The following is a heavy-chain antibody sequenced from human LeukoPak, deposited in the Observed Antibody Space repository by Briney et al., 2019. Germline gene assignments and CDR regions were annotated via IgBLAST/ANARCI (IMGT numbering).Heavy chain of an antibody. CDR1: GYTFTNYW. D-gene: IGHD2-15*01. J-gene: IGHJ4*02. Sequence: GESLKISCKASGYTFTNYWIGWVRRMPGKGLEWMGIIHPGDSDTRYRTSFQGQVTMSVDESTSTAYLHWTSLKASDTAIYYCARHAGYCTGGKCYSFYYFDYWGQGTLVTVSS. CDR3: ARHAGYCTGGKCYSFYYFDY. CDR2: IHPGDSDT. V-gene: IGHV5-51*01.